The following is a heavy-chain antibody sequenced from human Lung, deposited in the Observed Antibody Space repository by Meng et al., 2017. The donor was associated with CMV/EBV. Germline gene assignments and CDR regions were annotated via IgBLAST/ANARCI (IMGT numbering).Heavy chain of an antibody. D-gene: IGHD3-16*01. V-gene: IGHV4-34*01. CDR3: ARRRRWSLVRLGAFDM. CDR2: INHGGSA. Sequence: SETXSLXXAFHGDSFSGYYWSWIRQPPGQGLEWIGEINHGGSANYNSSLQTRLNISIDTPKNQFSLEMRSVTAADTAVYYCARRRRWSLVRLGAFDMWGQGTLVXVSS. CDR1: GDSFSGYY. J-gene: IGHJ4*03.